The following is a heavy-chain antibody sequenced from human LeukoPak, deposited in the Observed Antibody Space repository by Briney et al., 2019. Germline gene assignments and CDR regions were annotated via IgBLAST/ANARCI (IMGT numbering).Heavy chain of an antibody. CDR2: IRYDGSNK. J-gene: IGHJ5*02. V-gene: IGHV3-30*02. CDR3: AKDRAAAGTNWFDP. Sequence: GGSLRLSCAASGFTFSSYGMHWVRPAPGKGLEWVAFIRYDGSNKYYADSVKGRFTISRDNSKNTLYLQMNSLRAEDTAVYYCAKDRAAAGTNWFDPWGQGTLVTVSS. D-gene: IGHD6-13*01. CDR1: GFTFSSYG.